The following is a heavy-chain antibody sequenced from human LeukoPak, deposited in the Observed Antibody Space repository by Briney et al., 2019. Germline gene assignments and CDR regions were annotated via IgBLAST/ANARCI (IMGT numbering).Heavy chain of an antibody. J-gene: IGHJ4*02. CDR2: IIAIFGTT. V-gene: IGHV1-69*06. CDR1: GGTVSNFV. D-gene: IGHD5-12*01. Sequence: SVKVSCKASGGTVSNFVISWVRQAPGQGLEWMGGIIAIFGTTNYAQKFQDRVTITADKSTRTTYMELKSLRSEDTAVYYCAKEREYSGYEPLPNDYWGQGTLVTVSS. CDR3: AKEREYSGYEPLPNDY.